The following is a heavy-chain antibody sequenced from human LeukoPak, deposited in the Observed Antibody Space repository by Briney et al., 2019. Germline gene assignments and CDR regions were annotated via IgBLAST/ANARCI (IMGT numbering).Heavy chain of an antibody. CDR2: IFSGGST. Sequence: PGGSLRLSCAASGFTFSSNYMSWVRQAPGKGLEWVSVIFSGGSTYYADSVKGRFTISRDNSKNTLYLQMNSLRAEDTAVYYCAREAVTRNYFDYWGQGTLVTVSS. CDR1: GFTFSSNY. CDR3: AREAVTRNYFDY. D-gene: IGHD4-17*01. V-gene: IGHV3-66*01. J-gene: IGHJ4*02.